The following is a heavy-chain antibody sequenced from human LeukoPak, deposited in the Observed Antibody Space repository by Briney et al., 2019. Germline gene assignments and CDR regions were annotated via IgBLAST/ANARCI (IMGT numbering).Heavy chain of an antibody. CDR2: AYYRSKWYN. Sequence: SQTLSLTCAISGDSVSSNSAAWSWIRQSPSRGLERLGRAYYRSKWYNNYAVSVKSRITINPDTSKNQFSLQLNSVTPEDTAVYYCAREETAGYYFDYWGQGTLATVSS. D-gene: IGHD6-13*01. J-gene: IGHJ4*02. V-gene: IGHV6-1*01. CDR1: GDSVSSNSAA. CDR3: AREETAGYYFDY.